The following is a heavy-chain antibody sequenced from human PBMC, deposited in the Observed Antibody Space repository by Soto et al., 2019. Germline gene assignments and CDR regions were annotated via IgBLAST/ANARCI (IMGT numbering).Heavy chain of an antibody. CDR1: GGSVNGYY. J-gene: IGHJ5*02. CDR3: ATRITVFGLLIPPFDP. CDR2: INHTGGT. D-gene: IGHD3-3*01. Sequence: DWAPGPGKPSETLSLTCAVYGGSVNGYYWNWIRQPPEKGLEWIGEINHTGGTYYIPSLKSRVTMSVDSSINQFSLRLSSVTAADTSIFYCATRITVFGLLIPPFDPWGQGTQVTVSS. V-gene: IGHV4-34*10.